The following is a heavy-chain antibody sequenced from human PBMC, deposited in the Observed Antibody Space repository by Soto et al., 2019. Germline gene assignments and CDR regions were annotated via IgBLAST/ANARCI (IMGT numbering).Heavy chain of an antibody. V-gene: IGHV1-18*01. D-gene: IGHD6-19*01. CDR2: VSTYNGNT. J-gene: IGHJ1*01. Sequence: QVQLVQSGAEVKKPGASVKVSCKASGYIFTSYGISWVRQAPGQGLEWVGRVSTYNGNTKYAQKLQGRVTMTTDTSAGIAYLALRRLTADATAVYYCARAIGQWVVSDWGQGTLVTVSS. CDR1: GYIFTSYG. CDR3: ARAIGQWVVSD.